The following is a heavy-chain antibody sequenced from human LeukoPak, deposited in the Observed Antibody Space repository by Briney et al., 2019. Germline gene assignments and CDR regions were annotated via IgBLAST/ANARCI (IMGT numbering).Heavy chain of an antibody. CDR2: LSRSGNTI. D-gene: IGHD6-13*01. V-gene: IGHV3-48*01. CDR3: AKETYEYSSSWYYFDY. J-gene: IGHJ4*02. CDR1: GFTFSAYS. Sequence: PGGSLRLSCAASGFTFSAYSMNWVRQAPGKGLEWVSYLSRSGNTIYYADSVKGRFTISRDNAKSSLYLQLNSLRAEDTAVYYCAKETYEYSSSWYYFDYWGQGTLVTVSS.